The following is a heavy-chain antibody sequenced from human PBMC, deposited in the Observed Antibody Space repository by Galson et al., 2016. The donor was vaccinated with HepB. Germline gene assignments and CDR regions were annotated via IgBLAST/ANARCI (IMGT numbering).Heavy chain of an antibody. D-gene: IGHD3-10*01. J-gene: IGHJ4*02. CDR3: AHIGLRFGDLLLDY. CDR2: VYWNDDK. Sequence: PALVKPTQTLTLTCTSSGFSLNIDGEGVGWIRQPPGKALEWLALVYWNDDKRYSPSLKTRLTITKDASKKQVFLKMTNMDPADTATYYCAHIGLRFGDLLLDYWGQGARVTVSS. V-gene: IGHV2-5*01. CDR1: GFSLNIDGEG.